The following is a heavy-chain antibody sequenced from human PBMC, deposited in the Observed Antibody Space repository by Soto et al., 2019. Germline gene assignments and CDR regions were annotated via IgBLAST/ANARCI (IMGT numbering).Heavy chain of an antibody. V-gene: IGHV4-4*07. CDR1: DGSISSYY. D-gene: IGHD3-3*01. Sequence: LXLTCTVSDGSISSYYWSWSRQPAGKGLEWIWRIYTSGSTNYNPSLKSRVTMSVDASKNQFSLKLSSVTAADTAVYYCARDLVNFWSGHCHSCYYYYGMDVWGQGTTVTVSS. CDR2: IYTSGST. J-gene: IGHJ6*02. CDR3: ARDLVNFWSGHCHSCYYYYGMDV.